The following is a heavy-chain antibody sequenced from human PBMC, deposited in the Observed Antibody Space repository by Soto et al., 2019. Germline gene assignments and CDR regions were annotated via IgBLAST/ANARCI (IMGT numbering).Heavy chain of an antibody. CDR2: IYPGDSDT. D-gene: IGHD3-10*01. J-gene: IGHJ6*02. CDR3: ARLRWFGESRYGMDV. Sequence: GESLKISCKGSGYSFTSYWIGWVRQMPGKGLEWMGIIYPGDSDTRYSPSFQGQATISADKSISTAYLQWSSLKASDTAMYYCARLRWFGESRYGMDVWGQGTTVTVSS. CDR1: GYSFTSYW. V-gene: IGHV5-51*01.